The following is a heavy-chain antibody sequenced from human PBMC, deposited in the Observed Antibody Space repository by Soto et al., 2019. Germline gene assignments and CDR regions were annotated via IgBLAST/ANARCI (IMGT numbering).Heavy chain of an antibody. D-gene: IGHD5-12*01. CDR1: GFTFSHYG. J-gene: IGHJ6*02. CDR2: QWFDGSNK. V-gene: IGHV3-33*01. Sequence: GGSLRLSCVGSGFTFSHYGMHWVRQAPGKGLEWVAVQWFDGSNKFHADSVKGRFTISRDNSQNTLYLQMNSLRAEDTAVYYCARDVGDVMSTIQGHGMDVWGQGTTVTVPS. CDR3: ARDVGDVMSTIQGHGMDV.